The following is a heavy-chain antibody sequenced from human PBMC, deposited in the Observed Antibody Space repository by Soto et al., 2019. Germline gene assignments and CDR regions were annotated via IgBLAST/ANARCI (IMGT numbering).Heavy chain of an antibody. J-gene: IGHJ6*02. CDR2: LGAARDP. CDR1: GFSFRDYD. D-gene: IGHD1-26*01. CDR3: ARAYLGRLPRRADYYYAMDV. Sequence: GGSLRLSCAASGFSFRDYDMHWVRQRKGKGLEWVSALGAARDPYYVGSVKGRFSVSRDNAQNSLFLQMNNLRVDDTAVYFCARAYLGRLPRRADYYYAMDVWGRGTTVTVSS. V-gene: IGHV3-13*05.